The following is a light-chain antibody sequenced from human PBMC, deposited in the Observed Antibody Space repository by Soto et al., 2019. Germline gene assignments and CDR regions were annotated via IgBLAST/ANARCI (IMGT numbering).Light chain of an antibody. Sequence: EIVMTQSPATLSVSPGGRATLSCRASQSISDTLAWYQQKPGQAPRPLIYGASTRAPGFPARFSGSGSGTDFTLTISSLQSEDFAVYYCQRYNNWPWTFGQGTKVEIK. J-gene: IGKJ1*01. CDR2: GAS. V-gene: IGKV3-15*01. CDR3: QRYNNWPWT. CDR1: QSISDT.